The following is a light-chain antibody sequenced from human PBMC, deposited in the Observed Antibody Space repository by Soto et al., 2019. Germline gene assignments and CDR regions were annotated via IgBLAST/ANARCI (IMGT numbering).Light chain of an antibody. Sequence: IMLTKSPGTVSLSPGERPPISSRASQSVSRYLAWYQQKPGQAPRLLIYDASYRDTGIPARFSGSGSGTDFILTISGLGPEDFGIYYCPQCSNWPPFGQGTRLEIK. V-gene: IGKV3-11*01. J-gene: IGKJ5*01. CDR2: DAS. CDR3: PQCSNWPP. CDR1: QSVSRY.